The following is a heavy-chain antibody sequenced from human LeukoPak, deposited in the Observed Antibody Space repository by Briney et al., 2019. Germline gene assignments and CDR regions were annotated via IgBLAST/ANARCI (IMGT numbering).Heavy chain of an antibody. CDR2: IYYSGNT. CDR3: ARVGSGSFDY. J-gene: IGHJ4*02. V-gene: IGHV4-59*01. D-gene: IGHD3-10*01. Sequence: SETLSLTRTVSGGSISTYYWSWIRQPPGRGLEWIGYIYYSGNTNCNPSLKSRVTISIDTSKNQFSLKLSSVTAADTAVYYCARVGSGSFDYWGRGTLVTVSS. CDR1: GGSISTYY.